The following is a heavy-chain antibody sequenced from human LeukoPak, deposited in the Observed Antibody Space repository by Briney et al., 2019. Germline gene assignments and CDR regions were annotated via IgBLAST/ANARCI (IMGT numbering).Heavy chain of an antibody. Sequence: GGSLRLSCAASGFTFSSYAMSWVRQAPGKGLEWVSVISGSGGRTSYADSVKGRFTVSRDNAKNTVYLQMNSLRAEDTAVYYCTREVSGSLYFDYWGQGTLVTVSS. CDR3: TREVSGSLYFDY. CDR1: GFTFSSYA. D-gene: IGHD1-26*01. CDR2: ISGSGGRT. V-gene: IGHV3-23*01. J-gene: IGHJ4*02.